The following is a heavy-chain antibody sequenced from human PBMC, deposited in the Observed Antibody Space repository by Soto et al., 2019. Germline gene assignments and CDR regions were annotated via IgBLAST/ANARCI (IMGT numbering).Heavy chain of an antibody. D-gene: IGHD1-26*01. Sequence: QVQLVESGGGVVQPGRSLRLSCAASGFTFSSYGMHWVRQAPGKGLEWVAVISYDGSNKYYADSVKGRFTISRDNSKNTLYLQMNSLRAEDTAVYYCAKDSKRGSYQYYFDYWGQGTLVTVSS. CDR2: ISYDGSNK. CDR3: AKDSKRGSYQYYFDY. J-gene: IGHJ4*02. V-gene: IGHV3-30*18. CDR1: GFTFSSYG.